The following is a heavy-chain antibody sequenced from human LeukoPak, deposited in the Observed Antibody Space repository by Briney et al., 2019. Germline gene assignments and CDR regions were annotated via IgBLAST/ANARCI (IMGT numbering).Heavy chain of an antibody. D-gene: IGHD4-23*01. CDR1: AFTFSSYW. V-gene: IGHV3-7*01. Sequence: PGGSLRLSCAASAFTFSSYWMSWARKAPGKGLEWVDNIKDNGSEINSVDSVKGRFTISSDNANNSLYPQMNSLRVDDTAVYYCARDRGYSTYDYWGQGTLVTVSS. CDR3: ARDRGYSTYDY. CDR2: IKDNGSEI. J-gene: IGHJ4*02.